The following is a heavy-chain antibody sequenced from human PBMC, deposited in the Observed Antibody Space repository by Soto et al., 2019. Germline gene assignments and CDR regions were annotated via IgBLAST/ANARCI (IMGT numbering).Heavy chain of an antibody. J-gene: IGHJ5*02. CDR1: GYTFTDYG. Sequence: ASVKVSCKASGYTFTDYGISWVRQAPGQGLEWMGWINTYNGNTNHAQKLQGRVTMTTDTSTSTAYMELRSLRSDDTAVYYCARGVGSGTYYNQYNWFDPWGQGTLVTVSS. CDR2: INTYNGNT. CDR3: ARGVGSGTYYNQYNWFDP. D-gene: IGHD3-10*01. V-gene: IGHV1-18*01.